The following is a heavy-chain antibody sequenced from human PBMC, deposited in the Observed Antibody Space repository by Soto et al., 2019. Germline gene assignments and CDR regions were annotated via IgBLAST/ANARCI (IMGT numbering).Heavy chain of an antibody. CDR3: ARDYCSGTTCYEFDY. V-gene: IGHV1-8*01. Sequence: GASVQVSCKASGYTFTSYDINWVRQATGQGLEWMGWMNPNSGNTGYAQKFQGRVTMTRNTSISTAYMELSSLKASDTAMYYCARDYCSGTTCYEFDYWGQGTQVTVSS. J-gene: IGHJ4*02. CDR1: GYTFTSYD. CDR2: MNPNSGNT. D-gene: IGHD2-2*01.